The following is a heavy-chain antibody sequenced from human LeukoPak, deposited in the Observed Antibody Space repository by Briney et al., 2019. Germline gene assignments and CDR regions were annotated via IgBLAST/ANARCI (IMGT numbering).Heavy chain of an antibody. J-gene: IGHJ4*02. CDR3: AIEEGAYYGSGTYFDY. V-gene: IGHV3-23*01. CDR1: GFTFSSYA. D-gene: IGHD3-10*01. CDR2: ISGSGGST. Sequence: SGGSLRLSCAASGFTFSSYAMNWVRQAPGKGLKWVSAISGSGGSTYYADSVKGRFTISRDNSKNTLYLQMNSLRAEDTAVYYCAIEEGAYYGSGTYFDYWGRGTLVTVSS.